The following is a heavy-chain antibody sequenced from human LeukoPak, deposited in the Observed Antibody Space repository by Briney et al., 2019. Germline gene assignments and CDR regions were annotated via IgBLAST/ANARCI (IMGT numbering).Heavy chain of an antibody. V-gene: IGHV4-59*01. CDR3: ARAYGYCSSTSCLYYYYGMDV. CDR1: GGSISSYY. J-gene: IGHJ6*02. Sequence: SSETLSLTCTVSGGSISSYYWSWIRQAPGKGLEWIGYIYYSGSTNYNPSLKSRVTISVDTSKNQFSLKLSSATAADTAVYYCARAYGYCSSTSCLYYYYGMDVWGQGTTVTVSS. CDR2: IYYSGST. D-gene: IGHD2-2*03.